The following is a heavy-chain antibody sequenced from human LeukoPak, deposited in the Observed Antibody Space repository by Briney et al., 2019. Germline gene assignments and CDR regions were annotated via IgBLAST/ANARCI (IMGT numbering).Heavy chain of an antibody. CDR3: ARNLPAADY. D-gene: IGHD2-2*01. CDR1: GSTLSSHT. CDR2: ISSTSSVI. Sequence: GGSLRLSCAASGSTLSSHTMNWVRQAPGKGLEWVSYISSTSSVIYYADSVKGRFTISRDNAKNSLYPQMNSLRAEDTAVYYCARNLPAADYWGQGTLVTVSS. V-gene: IGHV3-48*04. J-gene: IGHJ4*02.